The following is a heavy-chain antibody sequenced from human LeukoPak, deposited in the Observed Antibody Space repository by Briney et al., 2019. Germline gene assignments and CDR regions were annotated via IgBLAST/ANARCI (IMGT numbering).Heavy chain of an antibody. V-gene: IGHV1-69*04. J-gene: IGHJ4*02. Sequence: SVKVSCKASGGTFSSYAISWVRQAPGQGLEWMGRIIPILGIANYAQKFQGRVTITADESTSTAYMELSSLRSEDTAVYYCARGGGDYVENFDYWGQGTLVTVSS. CDR2: IIPILGIA. D-gene: IGHD4-17*01. CDR3: ARGGGDYVENFDY. CDR1: GGTFSSYA.